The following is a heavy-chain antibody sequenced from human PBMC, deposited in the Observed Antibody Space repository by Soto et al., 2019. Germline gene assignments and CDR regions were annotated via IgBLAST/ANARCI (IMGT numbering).Heavy chain of an antibody. CDR3: AAAAGTNGMDV. J-gene: IGHJ6*02. D-gene: IGHD6-13*01. CDR1: GYTLTELS. Sequence: ASAKVSCKVSGYTLTELSLHWVRQAPGKGLEWMGGFDPEDGETIYAQKFQGRVTMTEATSTDTAYMELSSLRSEATAVYYCAAAAGTNGMDVWGQGTTVTVSS. CDR2: FDPEDGET. V-gene: IGHV1-24*01.